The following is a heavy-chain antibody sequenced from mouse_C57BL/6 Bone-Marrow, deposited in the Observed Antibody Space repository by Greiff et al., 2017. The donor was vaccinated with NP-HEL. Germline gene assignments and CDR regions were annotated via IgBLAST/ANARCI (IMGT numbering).Heavy chain of an antibody. J-gene: IGHJ3*01. CDR3: SRVVVPRAY. V-gene: IGHV3-6*01. CDR2: ISYDGSN. D-gene: IGHD1-1*01. Sequence: EVQLVESGPGLVKPSQSLSLTCSVTGYSITSGYYWNWIRQFPGNKLEWMGYISYDGSNNYNPSLKNRISRTRETSKNQFFLKLNSVTTEDTATYYCSRVVVPRAYWGQGTLVTVSA. CDR1: GYSITSGYY.